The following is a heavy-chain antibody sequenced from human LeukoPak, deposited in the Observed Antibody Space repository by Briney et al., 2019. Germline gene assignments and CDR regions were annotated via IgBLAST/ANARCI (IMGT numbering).Heavy chain of an antibody. CDR1: GGSVRNPNYY. CDR3: ASHVRGYYFDY. Sequence: PSETLSLTCTVSGGSVRNPNYYWGWIRQPPGKGLEWIGSIYISGLTYYNPSLKSRVTISVDTSKDQFSLMLTSVTAADTAIYYCASHVRGYYFDYRGQGALVTVSS. CDR2: IYISGLT. V-gene: IGHV4-39*01. D-gene: IGHD3-10*02. J-gene: IGHJ4*02.